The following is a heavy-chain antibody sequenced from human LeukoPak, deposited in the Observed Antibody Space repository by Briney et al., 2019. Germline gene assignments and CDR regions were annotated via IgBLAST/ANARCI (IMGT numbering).Heavy chain of an antibody. J-gene: IGHJ4*02. CDR1: GYIFTAYG. Sequence: ASVTVSCKTSGYIFTAYGINWVRQAPGQGLEWMGWISTYNGDTRFAHNLQGRVTMTTDTSTSTAYSELRSLRSDDTAVYYCAVDGYKSAKVSDYWGQGTLVTVPS. V-gene: IGHV1-18*01. CDR2: ISTYNGDT. CDR3: AVDGYKSAKVSDY. D-gene: IGHD5-24*01.